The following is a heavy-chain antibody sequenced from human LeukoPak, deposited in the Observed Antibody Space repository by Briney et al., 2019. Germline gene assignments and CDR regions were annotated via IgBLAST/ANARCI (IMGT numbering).Heavy chain of an antibody. CDR3: ARVLATGGVTYYFDY. D-gene: IGHD5-12*01. V-gene: IGHV3-11*06. Sequence: GGSLRLSCAASGFTFSDYYMSWIRQAPGKGLEWVSYISSSSSYTNYADSVKGRSPISRDNAKNSLFLQMNSLRAEDTAVYYCARVLATGGVTYYFDYWGQGTLVTVSS. J-gene: IGHJ4*02. CDR2: ISSSSSYT. CDR1: GFTFSDYY.